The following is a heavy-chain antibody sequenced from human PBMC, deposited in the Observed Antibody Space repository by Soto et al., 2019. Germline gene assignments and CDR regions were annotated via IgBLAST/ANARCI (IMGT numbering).Heavy chain of an antibody. Sequence: GGSLRLSCAASGFTFSSYSMNWVRQAPGKGLEWVSSISSSSSYIYYADSVTGRFTISRDNAKNTVFLQMNSLRAEDTAVYYCATGPTPAFAFWGRGTMVTVSS. V-gene: IGHV3-21*01. CDR1: GFTFSSYS. CDR3: ATGPTPAFAF. J-gene: IGHJ3*01. D-gene: IGHD1-1*01. CDR2: ISSSSSYI.